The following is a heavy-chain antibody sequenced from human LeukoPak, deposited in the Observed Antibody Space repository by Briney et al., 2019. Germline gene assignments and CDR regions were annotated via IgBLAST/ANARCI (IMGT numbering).Heavy chain of an antibody. CDR2: IYHSGST. CDR1: GYSISSGYY. Sequence: SETLSLTCAVSGYSISSGYYWGWIRQPPGKGLEWIGSIYHSGSTYYNPSLKSRVTMSVDTSKNQFSLKLSSVTAADTAVYYCARDKKSVSSSWYYYGMDVWGKGTTVTVSS. J-gene: IGHJ6*04. CDR3: ARDKKSVSSSWYYYGMDV. D-gene: IGHD6-13*01. V-gene: IGHV4-38-2*02.